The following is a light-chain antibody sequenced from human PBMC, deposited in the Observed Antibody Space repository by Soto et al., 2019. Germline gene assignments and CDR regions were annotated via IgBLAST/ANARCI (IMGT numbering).Light chain of an antibody. CDR1: QSISSW. Sequence: DIQMTQSPSTLSVSVGDRVTISCGASQSISSWLAWYQQKPGKAPKLLIYDASSLESGVPSRFSGSGSGTEFTLTISSLQPDDFAIYYCQQYSSYFMYTFGQGTKLEIK. CDR3: QQYSSYFMYT. CDR2: DAS. J-gene: IGKJ2*01. V-gene: IGKV1-5*01.